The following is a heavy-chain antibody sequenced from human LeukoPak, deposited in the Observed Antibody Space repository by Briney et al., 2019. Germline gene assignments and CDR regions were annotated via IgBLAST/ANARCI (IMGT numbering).Heavy chain of an antibody. CDR2: IYYSGST. CDR1: GGSISSGDYY. CDR3: ARGQYYYDSSGYAFGY. Sequence: PSQTLSLTCTVSGGSISSGDYYWSWIRQPPGKGLEWIGYIYYSGSTYYNPSLKSRVTISVDTSKNQFSLKLSSVTAADTAVYYCARGQYYYDSSGYAFGYWGQGTLVTVSS. J-gene: IGHJ4*02. V-gene: IGHV4-30-4*08. D-gene: IGHD3-22*01.